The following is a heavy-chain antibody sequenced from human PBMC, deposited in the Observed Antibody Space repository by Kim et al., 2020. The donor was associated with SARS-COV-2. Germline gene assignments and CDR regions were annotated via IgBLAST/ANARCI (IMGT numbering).Heavy chain of an antibody. CDR1: GYTFTSYA. D-gene: IGHD6-13*01. V-gene: IGHV7-4-1*02. CDR2: INTNTGNP. J-gene: IGHJ6*02. CDR3: ARASIAAAGTGKGSYYYYSGMDV. Sequence: ASVKVSCKASGYTFTSYAMNWVRQAPGQGLEWMGWINTNTGNPTYAQGFTGRFVFSLDTSVSTAYLQISSLKSEDTAVYYCARASIAAAGTGKGSYYYYSGMDVWGQGTTVTVSS.